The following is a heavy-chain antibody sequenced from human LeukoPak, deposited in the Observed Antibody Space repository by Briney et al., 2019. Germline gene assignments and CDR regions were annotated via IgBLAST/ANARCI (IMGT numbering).Heavy chain of an antibody. CDR3: AKDEQGQLERRGGMDV. V-gene: IGHV3-30*18. CDR1: GFTFSSYG. Sequence: GGSLRLSCAASGFTFSSYGMYWVRQAPGKGLERVAVISYDGSNKYYADSVKGRFTISRDTSKNTLYLHMNSLRAEDTAVYCCAKDEQGQLERRGGMDVWGKGTTVTVSP. J-gene: IGHJ6*04. D-gene: IGHD1-1*01. CDR2: ISYDGSNK.